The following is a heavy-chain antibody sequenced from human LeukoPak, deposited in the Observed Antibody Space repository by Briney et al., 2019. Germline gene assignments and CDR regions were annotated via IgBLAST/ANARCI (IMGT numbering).Heavy chain of an antibody. CDR1: GGSISSYY. V-gene: IGHV4-59*01. CDR2: IYYSGST. D-gene: IGHD3-16*02. J-gene: IGHJ4*02. CDR3: ASTNTYYDYVWGSYRFSFDY. Sequence: PSETLSLTXTVSGGSISSYYWSWIRQPPGKGLEWIGYIYYSGSTNYNPSLKSRVTISVDTSKNQFSLKLSSVTTADTAVYYCASTNTYYDYVWGSYRFSFDYWGQGTLVTVSS.